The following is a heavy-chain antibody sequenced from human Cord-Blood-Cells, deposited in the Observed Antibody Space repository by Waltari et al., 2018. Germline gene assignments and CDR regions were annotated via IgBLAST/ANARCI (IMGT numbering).Heavy chain of an antibody. J-gene: IGHJ6*02. D-gene: IGHD2-2*01. CDR2: IGSKANSEAK. CDR1: GFTFSGSA. CDR3: TGESTSRYGMDV. V-gene: IGHV3-73*02. Sequence: EVQLVESGGGLVQPGGSLKLSCAASGFTFSGSAMHWVRQASGKGLEWVGRIGSKANSEAKEYAASVKGRFTISRDDSKNTAYLQMNSLKTEDTAVYYCTGESTSRYGMDVWGQGTTVTVSS.